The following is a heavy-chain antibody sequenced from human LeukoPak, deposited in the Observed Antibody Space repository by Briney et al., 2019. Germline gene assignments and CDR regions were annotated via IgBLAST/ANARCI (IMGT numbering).Heavy chain of an antibody. CDR2: INPNSGGT. Sequence: ASVKVSYKASGYTFTNYGINWVRQDPGQGLEWMGWINPNSGGTNYAQKFQGRVTMTRDTSISTAYMELSRLRSDDTAVYYCARGMAAPRGYRAFDIWGQGTMVTVSS. J-gene: IGHJ3*02. CDR3: ARGMAAPRGYRAFDI. CDR1: GYTFTNYG. D-gene: IGHD2-15*01. V-gene: IGHV1-2*02.